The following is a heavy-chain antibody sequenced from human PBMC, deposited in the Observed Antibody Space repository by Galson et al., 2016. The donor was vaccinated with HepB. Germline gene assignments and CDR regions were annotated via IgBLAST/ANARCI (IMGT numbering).Heavy chain of an antibody. D-gene: IGHD2-2*01. CDR3: ARTSHRECTGTRCVNFRYYYYYMDV. J-gene: IGHJ6*03. CDR2: MFYGGTK. V-gene: IGHV3-53*01. CDR1: GFTVSTYY. Sequence: SLRLSCAASGFTVSTYYMNWVRQAPGKGLEWVSGMFYGGTKYYADSVEGRFTISRDDSMHTFYLQMNSLTAEDTAVYFCARTSHRECTGTRCVNFRYYYYYMDVWGKGTTVTVSS.